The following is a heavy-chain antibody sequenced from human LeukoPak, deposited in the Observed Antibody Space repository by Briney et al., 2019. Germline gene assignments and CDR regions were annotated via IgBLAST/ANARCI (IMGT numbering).Heavy chain of an antibody. V-gene: IGHV3-11*03. J-gene: IGHJ5*02. D-gene: IGHD2-2*01. CDR3: ARWRGMVPGA. CDR1: GFTFSDYY. Sequence: CLGLSCAASGFTFSDYYMSWIRQAPGKGLEWVSYISSGSSYTNYADSVKGRFTNSRGNAKNSLYRQMNSLRAEDTAMYYCARWRGMVPGASGQGTLVTVSS. CDR2: ISSGSSYT.